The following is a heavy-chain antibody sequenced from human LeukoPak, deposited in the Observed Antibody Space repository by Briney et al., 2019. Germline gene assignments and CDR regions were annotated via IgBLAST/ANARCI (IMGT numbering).Heavy chain of an antibody. CDR1: GGSISSGGYY. CDR2: IYYSGST. V-gene: IGHV4-31*03. Sequence: SQTLSLTCTVSGGSISSGGYYWSWIRQHPGKGLEWIGYIYYSGSTYYNPSLKSRVTISVDTSKNQFSLKLSSVTAADTAVYYCARMIAYYYGSGSYNYFDYWGQGILVTVSS. J-gene: IGHJ4*02. D-gene: IGHD3-10*01. CDR3: ARMIAYYYGSGSYNYFDY.